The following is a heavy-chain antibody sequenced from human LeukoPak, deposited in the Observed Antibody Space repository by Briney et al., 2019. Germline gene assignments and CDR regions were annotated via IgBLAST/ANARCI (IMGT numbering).Heavy chain of an antibody. V-gene: IGHV3-30-3*01. Sequence: GGSLRLSCAASGFTFTSYATHWVRQAPGKGLELGAVISYDGSNKYYAHSVKGRFTISTDNSKNTLYLQMNSLRAEDTAVYYCARDGAMTTVVGGSFDYWGQGTLVTVSS. CDR1: GFTFTSYA. CDR3: ARDGAMTTVVGGSFDY. CDR2: ISYDGSNK. J-gene: IGHJ4*02. D-gene: IGHD4-23*01.